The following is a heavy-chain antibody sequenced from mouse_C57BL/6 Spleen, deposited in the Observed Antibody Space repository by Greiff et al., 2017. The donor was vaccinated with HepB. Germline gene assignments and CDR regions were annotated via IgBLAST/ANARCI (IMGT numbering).Heavy chain of an antibody. CDR2: IDPANGNT. CDR1: GFNIKNTY. J-gene: IGHJ2*01. Sequence: EVQLQQSVAELVRPGASVKLSCTASGFNIKNTYMHWVKQRPEQGLEWIGRIDPANGNTKYAPKFQGKATITADTSSNTAYLQLSSLTSEDVAINCCAGGAYYCGEGCYFDYGGQGATLTVSS. CDR3: AGGAYYCGEGCYFDY. V-gene: IGHV14-3*01. D-gene: IGHD1-1*01.